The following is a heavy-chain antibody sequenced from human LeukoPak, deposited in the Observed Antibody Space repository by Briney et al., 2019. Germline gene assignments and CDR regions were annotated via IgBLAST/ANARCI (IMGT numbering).Heavy chain of an antibody. CDR2: ISSSSSTI. D-gene: IGHD2-15*01. Sequence: GGSLRPSCAASGFTFSSYSMNWVRQAPGKGLEWVSYISSSSSTIYYADSVKGRFTISRDNAKNSLYLQMNSLRAEDTAVYYCARCAGYCSGGSCYPLSYYYYYMDVWGKGTTVTVSS. CDR1: GFTFSSYS. V-gene: IGHV3-48*01. CDR3: ARCAGYCSGGSCYPLSYYYYYMDV. J-gene: IGHJ6*03.